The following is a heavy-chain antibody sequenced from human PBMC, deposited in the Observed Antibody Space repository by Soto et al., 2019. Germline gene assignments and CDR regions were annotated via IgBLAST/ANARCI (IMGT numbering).Heavy chain of an antibody. D-gene: IGHD2-15*01. Sequence: GGSLRLSCAASGFTVSSNYMSWVRQAPGKGLEWVSVIYSGGSTYYADSVKGRFTISRDNSKNTLYLQMNSLRAEDTAVYYCARDLEYCSGGSCHTRFDPWGQGTLVTVSS. J-gene: IGHJ5*02. CDR2: IYSGGST. CDR3: ARDLEYCSGGSCHTRFDP. V-gene: IGHV3-66*01. CDR1: GFTVSSNY.